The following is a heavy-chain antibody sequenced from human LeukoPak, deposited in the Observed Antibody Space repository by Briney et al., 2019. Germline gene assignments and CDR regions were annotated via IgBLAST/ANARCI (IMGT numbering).Heavy chain of an antibody. J-gene: IGHJ4*02. CDR1: GYTFSNYG. CDR3: AREITMVRGVTPFDY. D-gene: IGHD3-10*01. V-gene: IGHV1-18*01. Sequence: ASVKVSCKASGYTFSNYGISWVRQAPGQGLEWMGWISAYNGNTNYAQKLQGRVTMTTDTSTSTAYMELRSLRSDDTAVYYCAREITMVRGVTPFDYWGQGTLVTVSS. CDR2: ISAYNGNT.